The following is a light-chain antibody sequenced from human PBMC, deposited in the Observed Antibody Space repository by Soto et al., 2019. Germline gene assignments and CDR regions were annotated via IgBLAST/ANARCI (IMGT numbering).Light chain of an antibody. CDR2: DVT. Sequence: VLTQPASVSGSPGQSITISCTGTSSDVGGYNYVSWYQHHPGKAPKLIIYDVTNRPSGVSNPFSGSKSGNTASLTISGLQPEDEADYYCSSYTTSNTRQIVFGTGTKVTVL. V-gene: IGLV2-14*03. CDR3: SSYTTSNTRQIV. J-gene: IGLJ1*01. CDR1: SSDVGGYNY.